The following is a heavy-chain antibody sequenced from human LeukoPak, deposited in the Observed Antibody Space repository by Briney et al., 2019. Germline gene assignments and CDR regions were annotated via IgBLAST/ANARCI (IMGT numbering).Heavy chain of an antibody. V-gene: IGHV3-30*02. J-gene: IGHJ6*03. CDR2: IRYDGSNK. CDR1: GFTFSSYG. Sequence: GGSLRLSCAASGFTFSSYGMHWVRQAPGKGLEWVAFIRYDGSNKYYADSVKGRFTISRDNSKNTLYLQMNSLRAEDTAVYYCAKGVDPDWYYYYMDVWGKGTTVTVSS. D-gene: IGHD3/OR15-3a*01. CDR3: AKGVDPDWYYYYMDV.